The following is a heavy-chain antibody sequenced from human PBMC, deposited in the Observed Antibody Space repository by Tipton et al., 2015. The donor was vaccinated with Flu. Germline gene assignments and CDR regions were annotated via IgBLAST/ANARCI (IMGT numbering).Heavy chain of an antibody. Sequence: TLSLTCTASGGSISSSSYYWGWIRQPPGKGLEWIGSIYYSGSTYYNPSLKSRVTISVDTSKNQFSLKLSSVTAADPAVYYCARDGYYDSSGYPYYYYYGMDVWGQGTTVTVSS. CDR1: GGSISSSSYY. D-gene: IGHD3-22*01. V-gene: IGHV4-39*07. J-gene: IGHJ6*02. CDR2: IYYSGST. CDR3: ARDGYYDSSGYPYYYYYGMDV.